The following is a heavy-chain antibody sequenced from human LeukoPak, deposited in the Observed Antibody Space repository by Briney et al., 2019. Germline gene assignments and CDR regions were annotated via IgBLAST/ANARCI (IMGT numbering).Heavy chain of an antibody. J-gene: IGHJ4*02. CDR3: ARVMTTAPWVDY. CDR1: GFTVSSNY. D-gene: IGHD4-17*01. V-gene: IGHV3-53*01. Sequence: GGSLRLSCAASGFTVSSNYMSWVRQAPGKRLEWVSSIYTGGSTYYADSVKGRFTISRDNSNNTLYLQMNSLRAEDTAVYYCARVMTTAPWVDYWGQGNLVTVSS. CDR2: IYTGGST.